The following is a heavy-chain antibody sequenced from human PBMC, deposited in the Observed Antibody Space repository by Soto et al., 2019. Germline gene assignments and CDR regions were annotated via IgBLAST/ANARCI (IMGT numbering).Heavy chain of an antibody. Sequence: SETRSLTWTVSGGSISSGVYYWIWIRQHPGKVLEWIGYIYYSGSTYYNPSLKSRVTISVDTSKNQFSLKLSSVTAADTAVYYCARTYYDFWSGYSPLYYFDDWGQGTLVTVSS. V-gene: IGHV4-31*02. CDR3: ARTYYDFWSGYSPLYYFDD. D-gene: IGHD3-3*01. CDR1: GGSISSGVYY. CDR2: IYYSGST. J-gene: IGHJ4*02.